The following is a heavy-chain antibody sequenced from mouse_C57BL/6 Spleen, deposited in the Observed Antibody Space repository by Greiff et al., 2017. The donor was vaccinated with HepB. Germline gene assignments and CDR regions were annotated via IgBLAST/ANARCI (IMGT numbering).Heavy chain of an antibody. V-gene: IGHV1-59*01. CDR3: ARAGIRMNYFDY. D-gene: IGHD1-3*01. J-gene: IGHJ2*01. CDR2: IDPSDSYT. CDR1: GYTFTSYW. Sequence: QVQLKQPGAELVRPGTSVKLSCKASGYTFTSYWMHWVKQRPGQGLEWIGVIDPSDSYTNYNQKFKGKATLTVDTSSSTAYMQLSSLTSEDSAVYYCARAGIRMNYFDYWGQGTTLTVSS.